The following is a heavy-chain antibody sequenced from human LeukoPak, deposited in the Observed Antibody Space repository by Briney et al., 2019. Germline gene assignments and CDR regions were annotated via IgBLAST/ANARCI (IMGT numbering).Heavy chain of an antibody. D-gene: IGHD5-18*01. CDR1: GFTFGNYA. Sequence: PGGSLRLSCEASGFTFGNYAMSWVRQAPGKGLEWVSAIDGRRTYYADSVKGRFTISRDNSKNTLYLQMNSLRAEDTAVYYCARVDTAMAFDYWGQGTLVTVSS. V-gene: IGHV3-66*01. CDR2: IDGRRT. J-gene: IGHJ4*02. CDR3: ARVDTAMAFDY.